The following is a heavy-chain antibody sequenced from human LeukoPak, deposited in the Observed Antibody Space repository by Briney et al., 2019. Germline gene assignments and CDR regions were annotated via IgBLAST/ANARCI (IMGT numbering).Heavy chain of an antibody. Sequence: GASVKVSCKASGYTFTSYGISWVRQAPGQGLEWMGWISAYNGNTNYAQKLQGRVTMTTDTSTSTAYMELRSLRSDDTAVYYCVGAPSFNWDDYWGQGTLVTVSS. J-gene: IGHJ4*02. CDR3: VGAPSFNWDDY. V-gene: IGHV1-18*01. CDR2: ISAYNGNT. CDR1: GYTFTSYG. D-gene: IGHD7-27*01.